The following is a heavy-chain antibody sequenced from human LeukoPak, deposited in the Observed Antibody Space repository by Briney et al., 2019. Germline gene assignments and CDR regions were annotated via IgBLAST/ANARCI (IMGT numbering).Heavy chain of an antibody. CDR1: GGSISSGGYS. J-gene: IGHJ3*02. V-gene: IGHV4-30-2*01. CDR2: IYHSGST. D-gene: IGHD3-16*01. CDR3: ARSDHRASDPSLLYDYVWGSHGLSAFDI. Sequence: PSETLSLTCTVSGGSISSGGYSWSWIRQPPGKGLEWIGYIYHSGSTNYNPSLKSRVTMSVDTSKNQFSLKLSSVTAADTAVYYCARSDHRASDPSLLYDYVWGSHGLSAFDIWGQGTMVTVSS.